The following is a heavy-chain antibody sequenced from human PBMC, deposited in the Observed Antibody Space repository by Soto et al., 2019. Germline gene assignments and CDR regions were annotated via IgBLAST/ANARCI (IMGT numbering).Heavy chain of an antibody. Sequence: SETLSLTCAVSGASISGSYYYWAWIRQSPGKGPEWIGSVFYTGFTSYNPSLESRVSVSVDTSKSQFSLKLSAVTAADTAVYYCATSQKGYNWNCFDHWGQGALVTVSS. J-gene: IGHJ4*02. V-gene: IGHV4-39*01. D-gene: IGHD1-20*01. CDR2: VFYTGFT. CDR1: GASISGSYYY. CDR3: ATSQKGYNWNCFDH.